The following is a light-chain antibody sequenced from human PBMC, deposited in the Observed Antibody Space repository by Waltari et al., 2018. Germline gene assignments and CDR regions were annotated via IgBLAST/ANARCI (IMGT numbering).Light chain of an antibody. CDR3: QKYDSVPLT. V-gene: IGKV1-27*01. CDR1: QGITNY. CDR2: SAS. Sequence: IQMTQSPSSLSASVGDRVTITCRPSQGITNYLAWYQQRPGKPPRLLIYSASTLQSGVSSRFSGRGSGTDFTLTISRLQPEDVATYYCQKYDSVPLTFGGGTTVEIK. J-gene: IGKJ4*01.